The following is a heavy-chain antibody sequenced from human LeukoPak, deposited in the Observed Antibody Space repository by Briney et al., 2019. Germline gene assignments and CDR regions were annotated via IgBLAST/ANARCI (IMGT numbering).Heavy chain of an antibody. CDR1: GFTFSSHW. CDR2: IKSDGSRT. J-gene: IGHJ4*02. V-gene: IGHV3-74*01. D-gene: IGHD1-26*01. CDR3: ARDSIEGATRFDF. Sequence: PGGSLRLSCAASGFTFSSHWMHWVRQAPGKGLVWASRIKSDGSRTNYADSVKGRFTISRDNAKNMLYLQMNSLRAEDTAIYYCARDSIEGATRFDFWGQGTLVTVSS.